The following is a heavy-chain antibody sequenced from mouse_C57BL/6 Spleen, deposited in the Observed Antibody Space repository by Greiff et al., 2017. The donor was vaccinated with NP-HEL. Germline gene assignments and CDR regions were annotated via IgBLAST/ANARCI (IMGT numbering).Heavy chain of an antibody. D-gene: IGHD1-1*01. CDR1: GFTFSSYG. J-gene: IGHJ2*01. V-gene: IGHV5-6*02. CDR2: ISSGGSYN. CDR3: ARRAITTVLDY. Sequence: EVMLVESGGDLVKPGGSLKLSCAASGFTFSSYGMSWVRQTPDKRLEWVATISSGGSYNYYPDSVKGRFTISRDNAKNTLYLQMSSLKSEDTAMYYCARRAITTVLDYWGQGTTLTVSS.